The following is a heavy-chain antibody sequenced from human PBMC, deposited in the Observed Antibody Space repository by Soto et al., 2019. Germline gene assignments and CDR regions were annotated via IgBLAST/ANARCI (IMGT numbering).Heavy chain of an antibody. Sequence: NPSETLSLTCTVSGDSISGGASFWSWIRQPPGKGLEWIANVYYSGSSYYNPSLKSRLTISVDTTKNQFSLQLKSMTAADTVVYYCAKLSCTSSTCYFPGWFDPWGQGTLVTVSS. V-gene: IGHV4-31*03. CDR3: AKLSCTSSTCYFPGWFDP. J-gene: IGHJ5*02. CDR2: VYYSGSS. D-gene: IGHD2-2*01. CDR1: GDSISGGASF.